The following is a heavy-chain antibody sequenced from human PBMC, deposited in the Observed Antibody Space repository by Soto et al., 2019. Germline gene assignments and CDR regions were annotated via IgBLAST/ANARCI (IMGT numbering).Heavy chain of an antibody. CDR1: GFSVSSGY. V-gene: IGHV3-53*04. CDR3: ARANDFNAFDI. J-gene: IGHJ3*02. CDR2: IYRGGTT. Sequence: EEQLVESGGDLVQPGGSLRLSRVASGFSVSSGYMNWVRQAPGKGPEWVSVIYRGGTTYEADFVKGRFTISRHDSKNTLYLQMNSLRPEDTAVYHCARANDFNAFDIWGPGTMVTVSS. D-gene: IGHD1-1*01.